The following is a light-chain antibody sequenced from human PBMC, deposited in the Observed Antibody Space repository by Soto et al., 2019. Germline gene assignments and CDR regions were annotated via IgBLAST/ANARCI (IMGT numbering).Light chain of an antibody. J-gene: IGKJ2*01. CDR3: QQYGTSPYA. CDR2: DAS. V-gene: IGKV3-20*01. Sequence: EIVLTQSPGTLSLSPGERATLSCRASQSVTSNYLAWYQPKPGQAPRLLICDASSRATGIPDRFSGGGSGADLTRTIARLETEDFAVYYGQQYGTSPYAFGQGTKLEIK. CDR1: QSVTSNY.